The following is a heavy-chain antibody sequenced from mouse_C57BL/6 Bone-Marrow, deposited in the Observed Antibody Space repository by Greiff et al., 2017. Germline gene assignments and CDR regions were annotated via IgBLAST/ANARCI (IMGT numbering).Heavy chain of an antibody. Sequence: VQLQQSGAELARPGASVKLSCKASGYTFTSYGISWVKQRTGQGLEWIGEIYPRSGNTYYNEKFKGKATLTAAKSSSTAYMELRSLTSEDSAVYFCARDQITTVVATRAMDYWGQGTSVTVSS. CDR3: ARDQITTVVATRAMDY. CDR1: GYTFTSYG. D-gene: IGHD1-1*01. CDR2: IYPRSGNT. V-gene: IGHV1-81*01. J-gene: IGHJ4*01.